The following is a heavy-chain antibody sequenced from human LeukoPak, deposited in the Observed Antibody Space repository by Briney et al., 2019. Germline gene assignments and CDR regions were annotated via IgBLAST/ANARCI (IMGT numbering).Heavy chain of an antibody. J-gene: IGHJ6*03. D-gene: IGHD6-13*01. V-gene: IGHV3-30*04. CDR3: ARVGSSSGTRGYYYMDV. CDR1: GFTFSSYA. Sequence: GGSLRLSCAASGFTFSSYAMHWVRQAPGKGLEWVAVISYDGSNKYYADSVKGRFTISRDNAKNSLYLQMNSLRAEDTAVYYCARVGSSSGTRGYYYMDVWGKGTTVTVSS. CDR2: ISYDGSNK.